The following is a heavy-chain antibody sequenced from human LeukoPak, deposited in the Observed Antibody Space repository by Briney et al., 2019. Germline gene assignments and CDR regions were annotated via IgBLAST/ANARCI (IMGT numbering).Heavy chain of an antibody. J-gene: IGHJ4*02. CDR2: INQDASEN. D-gene: IGHD1-26*01. Sequence: GGSLRLSCAASGFTFGTYWMSWVRQAPGEGLEWVANINQDASENYYVDSVRGRFTISRDNAKNSLYLQMNSLRADDTAIYYCARDHVVGATNFDYWGQGTLVTVSS. V-gene: IGHV3-7*01. CDR3: ARDHVVGATNFDY. CDR1: GFTFGTYW.